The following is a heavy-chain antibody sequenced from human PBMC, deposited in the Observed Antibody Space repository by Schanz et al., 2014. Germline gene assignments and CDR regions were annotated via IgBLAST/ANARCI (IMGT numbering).Heavy chain of an antibody. CDR1: RFTFSSYA. CDR3: AKEDRNHNSDYVY. J-gene: IGHJ4*02. Sequence: EVQLLESGGGLVQPGGSLRLSCAASRFTFSSYAMSWVRQAPGKGLEWVSSISSRSSYIYYTDSVRGRFTISRDDSKNTLYLQMNSLRPEDTAVYYCAKEDRNHNSDYVYWGQGTLVTVSS. V-gene: IGHV3-23*01. CDR2: ISSRSSYI. D-gene: IGHD3-22*01.